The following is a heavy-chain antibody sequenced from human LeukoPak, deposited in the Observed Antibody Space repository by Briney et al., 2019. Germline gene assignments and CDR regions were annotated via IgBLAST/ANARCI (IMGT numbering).Heavy chain of an antibody. CDR1: GFTFSSYG. CDR3: ARENYFDY. J-gene: IGHJ4*02. CDR2: VLYDGSNK. Sequence: RPGGSLRLSCAASGFTFSSYGIHWVRQAPGKGLERVAVVLYDGSNKYYADSVKGRFTISRDNSKNTVYLQINSLRAEDTAVYYCARENYFDYWGQGTLVTVSS. V-gene: IGHV3-33*08.